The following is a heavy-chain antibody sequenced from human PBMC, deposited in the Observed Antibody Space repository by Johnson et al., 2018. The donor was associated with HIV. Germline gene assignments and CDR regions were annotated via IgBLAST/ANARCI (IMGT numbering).Heavy chain of an antibody. CDR3: AGLEDRGRGAFDI. V-gene: IGHV3-13*01. CDR2: IGTAGDT. Sequence: VQLVESGGGVVQPGRSLRLSCAASGFTFSSYDMHWVRQATGKGLEWVSAIGTAGDTYYPGSVKGRFTISRDNSKNSLYLQMNSLRAEDTAVYYCAGLEDRGRGAFDIWGQGTMVTVSS. CDR1: GFTFSSYD. D-gene: IGHD3-10*01. J-gene: IGHJ3*02.